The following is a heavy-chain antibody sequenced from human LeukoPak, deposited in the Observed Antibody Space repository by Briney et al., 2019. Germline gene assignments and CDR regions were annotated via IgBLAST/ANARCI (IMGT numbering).Heavy chain of an antibody. Sequence: SETLSLTCTVSGGSISSSTYYWGWIRQPPGKGLEWIGNLYYSGTTYYNPSLKSRVTIAVDTSKNQFSLKLSSVTAADTAVYYCARQAISGYDPPPFDSWGQGTLVTVSS. CDR1: GGSISSSTYY. D-gene: IGHD5-12*01. V-gene: IGHV4-39*01. J-gene: IGHJ4*02. CDR3: ARQAISGYDPPPFDS. CDR2: LYYSGTT.